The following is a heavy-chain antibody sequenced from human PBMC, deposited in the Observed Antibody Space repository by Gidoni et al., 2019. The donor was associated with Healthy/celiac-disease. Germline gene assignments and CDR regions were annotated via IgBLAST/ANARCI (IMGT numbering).Heavy chain of an antibody. V-gene: IGHV4-4*02. CDR3: ARDRSFHDYGDYVSHNWFDP. Sequence: QVQLQESGPGLVKPSGTLSLTCAVSGGSISSSNWWRWVRQPPGKGLEWIGEIYHSGSTNYNPSLKSRVTISVDKSKNQFSLKLSSVTAADTAVYYCARDRSFHDYGDYVSHNWFDPWGQGTLVTVSS. CDR2: IYHSGST. J-gene: IGHJ5*02. D-gene: IGHD4-17*01. CDR1: GGSISSSNW.